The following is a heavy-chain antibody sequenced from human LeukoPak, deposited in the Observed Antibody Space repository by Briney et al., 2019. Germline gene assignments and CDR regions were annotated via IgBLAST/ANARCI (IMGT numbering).Heavy chain of an antibody. V-gene: IGHV4-39*01. D-gene: IGHD6-19*01. CDR1: GGSISSSSYY. CDR3: ARQGSIAVADFDY. CDR2: IYYSGST. Sequence: SETLSLTCTVSGGSISSSSYYWGWIRQPPGKGLEWIGSIYYSGSTNYNPSLKSRVTISVDTSKNQFSLKLSSVTAADTAVYYCARQGSIAVADFDYWGQGTLVTVSS. J-gene: IGHJ4*02.